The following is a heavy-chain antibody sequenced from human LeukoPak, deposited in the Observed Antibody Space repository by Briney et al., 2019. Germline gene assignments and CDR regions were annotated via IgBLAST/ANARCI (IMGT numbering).Heavy chain of an antibody. CDR3: SWHAEFLSGYPFAY. CDR2: IYYSGST. V-gene: IGHV4-59*08. CDR1: GRFITVHY. Sequence: SETLSLACTVWGRFITVHYWSWTRQPPGKELEWIGYIYYSGSTKNNPSFQSRVTISLDTSKNQFSLKLTSVPAADPALNYCSWHAEFLSGYPFAYWGRGTRVSVSS. J-gene: IGHJ4*02. D-gene: IGHD3-9*01.